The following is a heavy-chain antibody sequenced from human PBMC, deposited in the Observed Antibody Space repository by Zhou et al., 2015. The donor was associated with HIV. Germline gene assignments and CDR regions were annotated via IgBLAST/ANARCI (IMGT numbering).Heavy chain of an antibody. Sequence: QVHLAESGGGVVQPGGSLRLSCAASGFTFSSYGMHWVRQAPGQIPGKGLDWVAGTPADGSNKHYGDSVKGRFTISRDNSNNTLYLQMNSLRAEDTAVYYCARDLGGYYDSSGYYHPGSFDYWGQGTPVTV. J-gene: IGHJ4*02. CDR3: ARDLGGYYDSSGYYHPGSFDY. D-gene: IGHD3-22*01. CDR1: GFTFSSYG. V-gene: IGHV3-33*01. CDR2: TPADGSNK.